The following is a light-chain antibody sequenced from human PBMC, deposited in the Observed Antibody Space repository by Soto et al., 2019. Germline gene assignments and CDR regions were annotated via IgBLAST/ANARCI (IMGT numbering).Light chain of an antibody. J-gene: IGKJ1*01. Sequence: EIVMTQSPVTLSVSPGERATLSCRASQSVSGDLAWYQQTPGQAPRLLIYGASTRATGIPARFSGSASGSAFTLSSSTLQPKVFALYYGHQYGNWPPWTFGPGTKVEV. CDR3: HQYGNWPPWT. CDR1: QSVSGD. V-gene: IGKV3-15*01. CDR2: GAS.